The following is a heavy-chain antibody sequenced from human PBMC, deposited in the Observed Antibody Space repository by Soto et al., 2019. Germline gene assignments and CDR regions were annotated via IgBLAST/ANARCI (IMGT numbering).Heavy chain of an antibody. CDR2: IIPILGIA. Sequence: QVQLVQSGAEVKKPGSSVKVSCKASGGTFSSYTISWVRQAPGQGLEWMGRIIPILGIANYAQKFQGRVTITAEKPRSPAYMELSGLSSEDTAGYYCAGPPVAGFAFDIWGQGTMVTVSS. D-gene: IGHD6-19*01. CDR1: GGTFSSYT. CDR3: AGPPVAGFAFDI. V-gene: IGHV1-69*02. J-gene: IGHJ3*02.